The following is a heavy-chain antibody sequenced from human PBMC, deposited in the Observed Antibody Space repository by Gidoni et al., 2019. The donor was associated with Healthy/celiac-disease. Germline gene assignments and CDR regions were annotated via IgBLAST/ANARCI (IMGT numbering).Heavy chain of an antibody. CDR2: IDWDDDK. D-gene: IGHD1-26*01. CDR1: GFSLSTRGRC. J-gene: IGHJ6*02. Sequence: QVTLRESGPELVKPTQTPPLTCTFSGFSLSTRGRCVSWLRQPPGKALEWLALIDWDDDKYYSTSLKTRLTISKDTSKNQVVLTMTNMDPVDTATYYCARIQARGSYYYYYGMDVWGQGTTVTVS. CDR3: ARIQARGSYYYYYGMDV. V-gene: IGHV2-70*01.